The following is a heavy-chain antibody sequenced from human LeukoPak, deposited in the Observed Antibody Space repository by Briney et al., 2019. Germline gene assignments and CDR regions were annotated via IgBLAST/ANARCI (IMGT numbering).Heavy chain of an antibody. CDR1: GYTFTGYY. CDR3: ARTYYYDSSGP. J-gene: IGHJ5*02. D-gene: IGHD3-22*01. Sequence: GASVKVSCKASGYTFTGYYMHWVRQAPGQGLEWMGWISAYNGNTNYAQKLQGRVTMTTDTSTSTAYMELRSLRSGDTAVYYCARTYYYDSSGPWGQGTLVTVSS. CDR2: ISAYNGNT. V-gene: IGHV1-18*04.